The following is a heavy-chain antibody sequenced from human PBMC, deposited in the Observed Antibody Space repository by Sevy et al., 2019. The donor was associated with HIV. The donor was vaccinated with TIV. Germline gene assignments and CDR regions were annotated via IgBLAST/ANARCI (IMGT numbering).Heavy chain of an antibody. CDR2: ISYDGSNK. Sequence: GGSLRLSCAASGFTFSSYGMHWVRQAPGKGLEWVAVISYDGSNKYYADSVKGRFTISRDNSKNTLYLQMNSLRAEDTAVYYCAKSKEYSSSSYRGYYYYGMDVWGQGTTVTVSS. CDR3: AKSKEYSSSSYRGYYYYGMDV. D-gene: IGHD6-6*01. CDR1: GFTFSSYG. J-gene: IGHJ6*02. V-gene: IGHV3-30*18.